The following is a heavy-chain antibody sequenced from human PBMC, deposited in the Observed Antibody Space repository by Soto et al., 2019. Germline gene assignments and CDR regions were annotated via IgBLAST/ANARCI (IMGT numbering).Heavy chain of an antibody. Sequence: GGSLRLSCDASGFTASSNFMSWVRQAPGKVLEWVSILYSGGSTYYADSVKGRFTISRDNSKNTFYLQMNSLRVEDTALYYCASGYNRGWPDYWGQGSLVTVSS. V-gene: IGHV3-53*01. CDR2: LYSGGST. J-gene: IGHJ4*02. D-gene: IGHD2-2*02. CDR3: ASGYNRGWPDY. CDR1: GFTASSNF.